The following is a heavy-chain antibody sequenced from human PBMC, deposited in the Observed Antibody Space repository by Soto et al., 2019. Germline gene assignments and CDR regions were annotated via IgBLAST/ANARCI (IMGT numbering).Heavy chain of an antibody. V-gene: IGHV3-30*18. J-gene: IGHJ4*02. CDR3: AKVVRADTTSSNFYYDSFDF. CDR1: GFSFSTYG. CDR2: ISNDGSIK. D-gene: IGHD6-6*01. Sequence: GGSLRLSCAASGFSFSTYGMHWVRQAPGKGLEWMAVISNDGSIKYYADSVKGRFTISRDNSKDTLFLQMNSLRGEDTAVYYCAKVVRADTTSSNFYYDSFDFWGQGIQVTVSS.